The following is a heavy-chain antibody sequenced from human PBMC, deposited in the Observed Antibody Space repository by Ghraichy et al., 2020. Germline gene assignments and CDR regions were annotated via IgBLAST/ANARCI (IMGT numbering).Heavy chain of an antibody. CDR2: IRSNAYGGTT. J-gene: IGHJ4*02. Sequence: GSLRLSCTGSGFSFGDYAMTWLRQAPGKGLEWVGFIRSNAYGGTTEYAASVKGTFTISRDDSKSIAYLQMNSLKTEDTAVYYCSREKTSCSSTSCYLLDYWGQGTLVTVSS. CDR3: SREKTSCSSTSCYLLDY. CDR1: GFSFGDYA. V-gene: IGHV3-49*03. D-gene: IGHD2-2*01.